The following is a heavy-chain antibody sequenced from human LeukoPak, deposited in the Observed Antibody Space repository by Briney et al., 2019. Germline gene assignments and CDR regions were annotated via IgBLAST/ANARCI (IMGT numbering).Heavy chain of an antibody. J-gene: IGHJ4*02. CDR1: GFTFSNYW. V-gene: IGHV3-7*05. CDR3: ARDIRHPDY. CDR2: MSQDGVVK. Sequence: GSLRLSCAASGFTFSNYWMTWVRQAPGKGLEWVGHMSQDGVVKYYVVSVKGRFTISRDNAKNPLYLQMYSLRTEDTAVYYCARDIRHPDYWGQGTLVTVSS.